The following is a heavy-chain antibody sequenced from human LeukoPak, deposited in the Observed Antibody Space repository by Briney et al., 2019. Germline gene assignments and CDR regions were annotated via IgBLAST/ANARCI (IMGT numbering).Heavy chain of an antibody. D-gene: IGHD6-13*01. CDR1: CGYINHLQ. CDR2: VSDSGII. CDR3: ARLRSWQLGVDY. Sequence: PSETLSVTWTGFCGYINHLQCRLGGQPPGKGLEWVGYVSDSGIISYNPSLKSRVTRSIYTSKNQFSLKLTCVTAADTAVYYCARLRSWQLGVDYWGQGTLVTVSS. J-gene: IGHJ4*02. V-gene: IGHV4-59*08.